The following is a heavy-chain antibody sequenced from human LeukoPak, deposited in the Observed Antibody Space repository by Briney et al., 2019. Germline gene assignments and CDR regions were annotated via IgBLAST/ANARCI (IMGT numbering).Heavy chain of an antibody. J-gene: IGHJ5*02. Sequence: GGSLRLSCAASGFTFSSYWMSWVRQAPGKGLEWVANIKQDGSEKYYVDSVKGRFTISRDNAKNSLYLQMNSLRAEDTAVYYCARDLGAGDHGIKYNWFDPWGQGTLVTVSS. CDR1: GFTFSSYW. V-gene: IGHV3-7*01. CDR2: IKQDGSEK. CDR3: ARDLGAGDHGIKYNWFDP. D-gene: IGHD4-17*01.